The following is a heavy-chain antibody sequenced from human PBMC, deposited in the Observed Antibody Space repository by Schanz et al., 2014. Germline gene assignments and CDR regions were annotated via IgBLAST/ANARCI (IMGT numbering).Heavy chain of an antibody. CDR2: TSNDGSFT. CDR3: VRDTDYHFDY. V-gene: IGHV3-74*01. CDR1: GFTFSSYT. J-gene: IGHJ4*02. Sequence: EVQLVESGGGLVQPGRSLRLSCAASGFTFSSYTMKWVRQAPGKGLEWVSRTSNDGSFTTFADSVKGRFTISRDNAKNTLYLQMNSLRAEDTAVYYCVRDTDYHFDYWGQGTLVTVSS. D-gene: IGHD4-17*01.